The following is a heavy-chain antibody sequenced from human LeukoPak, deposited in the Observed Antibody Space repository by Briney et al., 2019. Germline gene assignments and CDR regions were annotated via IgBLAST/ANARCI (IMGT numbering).Heavy chain of an antibody. CDR3: AREPNGDYAIDY. V-gene: IGHV3-33*01. D-gene: IGHD4-17*01. CDR1: GFTFSSYG. J-gene: IGHJ4*02. Sequence: GGSLRLSCAASGFTFSSYGMHWVRQAPGKGLEWVAVIWYDGSNKYYADSVKGRFTISRDNSKNTLYLQMNSLRAEDTAVYYCAREPNGDYAIDYWDQGTLVTVSS. CDR2: IWYDGSNK.